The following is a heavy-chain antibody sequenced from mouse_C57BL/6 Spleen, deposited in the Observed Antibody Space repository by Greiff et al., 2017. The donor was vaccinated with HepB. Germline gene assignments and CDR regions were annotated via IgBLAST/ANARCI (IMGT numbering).Heavy chain of an antibody. D-gene: IGHD2-1*01. CDR1: GYTFTSYW. CDR3: ARIYYGNSYAMDY. CDR2: IDPSDSYT. J-gene: IGHJ4*01. V-gene: IGHV1-69*01. Sequence: QVQLQQPGAELVMPGASVKLSCKASGYTFTSYWMHWVKQRPGQGLEWIGEIDPSDSYTNYNQKFKGKSTLTVDKSSSTAYMQLSSLTSEDSAVYYCARIYYGNSYAMDYWGQGTSVTVSS.